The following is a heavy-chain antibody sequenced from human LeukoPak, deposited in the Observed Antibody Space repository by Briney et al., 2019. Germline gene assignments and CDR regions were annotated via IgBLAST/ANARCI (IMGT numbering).Heavy chain of an antibody. CDR1: GFTFSIYS. J-gene: IGHJ3*02. Sequence: GGSLRLSCAASGFTFSIYSMNWVRQAPGKGLEWVSSISSSSSYIYNADSVKGRFTISRDNAKNSLYLQMNSLTAEDTAVYYCASGKGNWDGRGDAFDIWGQGTMVTVSS. D-gene: IGHD1-1*01. CDR2: ISSSSSYI. CDR3: ASGKGNWDGRGDAFDI. V-gene: IGHV3-21*01.